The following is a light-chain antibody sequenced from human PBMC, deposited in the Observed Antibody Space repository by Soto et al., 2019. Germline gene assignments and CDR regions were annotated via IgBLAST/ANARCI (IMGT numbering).Light chain of an antibody. CDR2: GAS. Sequence: THSPCTLSFSTGQSSPLSSSPSQCVSSSYLAWYQQKPGRAPRLLIYGASSRATGIPARFSGSGSGTEFTLTISSLQSEDFAVYYCQQYNNWTLPFGQGTRLEI. V-gene: IGKV3D-15*01. J-gene: IGKJ5*01. CDR3: QQYNNWTLP. CDR1: QCVSSSY.